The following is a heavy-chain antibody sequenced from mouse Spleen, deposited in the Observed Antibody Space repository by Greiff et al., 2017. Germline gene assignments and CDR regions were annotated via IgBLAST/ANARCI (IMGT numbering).Heavy chain of an antibody. CDR3: ARRGVKGGSYAIGY. CDR1: GFSFTSYG. D-gene: IGHD1-3*01. V-gene: IGHV2-2*02. Sequence: VQLVESGPGLVKPSQSLYITCKASGFSFTSYGVHWVRQSPGKGLEWLGVIWSGGRTDYNAAFISRLSISKDNSKSQVFFKINSLQANDTAIDYCARRGVKGGSYAIGYWGQGTSVTISS. J-gene: IGHJ4*01. CDR2: IWSGGRT.